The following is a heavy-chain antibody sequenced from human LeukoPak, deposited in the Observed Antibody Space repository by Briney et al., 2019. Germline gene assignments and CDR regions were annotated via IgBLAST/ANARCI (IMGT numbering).Heavy chain of an antibody. Sequence: SETLSLTCTVSGGSVSSGSYYWSWIRQPPGKGLEWIGYIYYSGSTNYNPSLKSRVTISVDTSKNQFSLKLSSVTAADTAVYYCATAPPIAAAAKFDYWGQGTLVTVSS. CDR2: IYYSGST. J-gene: IGHJ4*02. V-gene: IGHV4-61*01. CDR1: GGSVSSGSYY. D-gene: IGHD6-13*01. CDR3: ATAPPIAAAAKFDY.